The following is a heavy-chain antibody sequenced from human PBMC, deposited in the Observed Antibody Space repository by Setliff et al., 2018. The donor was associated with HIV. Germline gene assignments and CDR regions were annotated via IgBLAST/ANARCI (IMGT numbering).Heavy chain of an antibody. D-gene: IGHD2-2*01. J-gene: IGHJ6*03. V-gene: IGHV4-4*02. CDR1: GASAISYIW. CDR2: VYHIGST. CDR3: VRGYCSSTTCDDDYYYMDV. Sequence: PSETLSLTCAVSGASAISYIWWCCVRQPPGEGLEGIGEVYHIGSTNYNPSLKSRVTISVDKSTKQFFLKLSSVTAADTAVYYCVRGYCSSTTCDDDYYYMDVWGKGSTVTVSS.